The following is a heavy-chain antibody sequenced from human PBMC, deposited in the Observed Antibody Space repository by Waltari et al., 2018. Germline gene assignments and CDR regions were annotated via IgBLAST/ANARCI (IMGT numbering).Heavy chain of an antibody. CDR1: GASISSYH. J-gene: IGHJ4*02. Sequence: QVQLQESGPGLVKPSETLSLTCTVSGASISSYHWSWLRQTAGKGLEWIGRINTSGTTNYNPSLKSRVTLSIDPSKNHFSLKLSSVSAADTAVYYCARVAYYGGSGGDYFDYWAREPGSPSPQ. CDR2: INTSGTT. V-gene: IGHV4-4*07. D-gene: IGHD3-22*01. CDR3: ARVAYYGGSGGDYFDY.